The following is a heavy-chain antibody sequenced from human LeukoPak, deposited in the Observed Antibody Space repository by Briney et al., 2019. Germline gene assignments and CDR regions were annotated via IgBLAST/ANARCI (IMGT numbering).Heavy chain of an antibody. CDR3: ARDSCSSPSCFDL. CDR1: GFTFSSYA. CDR2: ISSSAGST. Sequence: PGRCLSLSCAASGFTFSSYAMSWVRHAPAKGLECVSDISSSAGSTYYADSVKVGFTSPRDNSKNTLDLQMSSLRAEDTAIYYCARDSCSSPSCFDLWGQGTLVTVSS. D-gene: IGHD2-2*01. V-gene: IGHV3-23*01. J-gene: IGHJ4*02.